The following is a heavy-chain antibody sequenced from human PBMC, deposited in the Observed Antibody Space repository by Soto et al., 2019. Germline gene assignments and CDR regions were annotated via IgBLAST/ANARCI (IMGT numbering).Heavy chain of an antibody. CDR3: VKDIHFLGIWYFDL. CDR2: ISYDGSDT. J-gene: IGHJ2*01. V-gene: IGHV3-30*18. Sequence: EQLAESGGGVVQSGRSLRLSCEASGFTFSSFGMHWVRQAPGKGLEWVAVISYDGSDTYFADSVKGRFTISRDNSKNTVYLQMNSLRVEDTAVYCCVKDIHFLGIWYFDLWGRGSLVSVSS. CDR1: GFTFSSFG. D-gene: IGHD3-16*01.